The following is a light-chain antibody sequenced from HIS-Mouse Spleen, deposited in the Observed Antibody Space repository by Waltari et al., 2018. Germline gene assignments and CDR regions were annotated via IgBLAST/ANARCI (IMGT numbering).Light chain of an antibody. CDR2: RNN. CDR1: SSNIGSNY. V-gene: IGLV1-47*01. CDR3: AAWDDSLSGPWV. Sequence: QSVLTQPPSASGTPGQRVTISCSGSSSNIGSNYLYWYQQLPATAPELLIYRNNPRRSGVPDRFSGSNAGNSASLAISGLRSEDEADYYCAAWDDSLSGPWVFGGGTKLTVL. J-gene: IGLJ3*02.